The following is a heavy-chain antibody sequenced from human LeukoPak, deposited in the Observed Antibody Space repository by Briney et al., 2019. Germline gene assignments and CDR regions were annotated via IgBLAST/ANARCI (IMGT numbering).Heavy chain of an antibody. CDR3: ARDIPQIAVAGTSDY. D-gene: IGHD6-19*01. Sequence: GGSVRLSCAASGFTFSSYWMSWVRQAPGKGLEWVSYISSSGSTIYYADSVKGRFTISRDNAKNSLYLQMNSLRAEDTAVYYCARDIPQIAVAGTSDYWGQGTLVTVSS. V-gene: IGHV3-48*04. CDR2: ISSSGSTI. J-gene: IGHJ4*02. CDR1: GFTFSSYW.